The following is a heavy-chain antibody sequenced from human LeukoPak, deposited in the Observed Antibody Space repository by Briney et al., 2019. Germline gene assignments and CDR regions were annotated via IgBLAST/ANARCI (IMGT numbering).Heavy chain of an antibody. CDR3: ARGRRRVKMVTTNFDY. V-gene: IGHV4-59*01. CDR2: IYYSGST. CDR1: GGSISSYY. D-gene: IGHD5-24*01. Sequence: SETLSLTCTVAGGSISSYYWSWVRQPPGKGLEWVGYIYYSGSTNYNPSLKSRVTISVDTSKNQFSLKLSSVTAADTAVYYCARGRRRVKMVTTNFDYWGQGTLVTVSS. J-gene: IGHJ4*02.